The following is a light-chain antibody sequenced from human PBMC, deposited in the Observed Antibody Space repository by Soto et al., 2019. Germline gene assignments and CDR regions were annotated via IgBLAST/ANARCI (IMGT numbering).Light chain of an antibody. J-gene: IGKJ2*01. CDR1: QRVSSGY. CDR2: GAS. CDR3: QQSFSNPRT. Sequence: DIVLTQSPGTLSLSPGERATLSCRASQRVSSGYLTWYQQRPGQAPRLLIYGASIRATGIPDRFSGSGSGTDFTLTISRLEPEDFATYYCQQSFSNPRTFGQGTKLEIK. V-gene: IGKV3-20*01.